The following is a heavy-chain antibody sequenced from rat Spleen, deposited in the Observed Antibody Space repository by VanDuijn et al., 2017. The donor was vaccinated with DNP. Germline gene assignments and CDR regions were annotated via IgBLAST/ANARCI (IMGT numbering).Heavy chain of an antibody. Sequence: EVQLVESGGGLVQPGNSLKLSCAASGFTFSDYAMAWVRQSPRKGLEWVATIFFDGSTTYYRNSVKGRFTISRDNAESTLYVQIDSLRSEDTATYYWAAHPPSWEQLYGNWYAYWGQGTLVTVSS. J-gene: IGHJ3*01. CDR2: IFFDGSTT. D-gene: IGHD1-2*01. CDR1: GFTFSDYA. CDR3: AAHPPSWEQLYGNWYAY. V-gene: IGHV5S10*01.